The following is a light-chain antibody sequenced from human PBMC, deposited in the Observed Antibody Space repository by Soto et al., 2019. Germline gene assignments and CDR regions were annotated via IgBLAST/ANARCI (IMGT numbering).Light chain of an antibody. CDR2: SNN. V-gene: IGLV1-47*02. CDR3: AAWDDSLSGLV. J-gene: IGLJ2*01. Sequence: HSVLTQPPSASGTPGQRVTISCSGSSSNIGSNYVYWYQQLPGTAPKLLIYSNNQRPSGVPDRFSGSKSGTSASLAISGLRSEDEADYYCAAWDDSLSGLVFGGGTKVTVL. CDR1: SSNIGSNY.